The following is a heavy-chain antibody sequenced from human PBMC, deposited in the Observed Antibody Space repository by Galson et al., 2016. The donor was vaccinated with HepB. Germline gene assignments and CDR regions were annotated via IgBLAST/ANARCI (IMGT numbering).Heavy chain of an antibody. V-gene: IGHV4-4*02. J-gene: IGHJ4*02. Sequence: SETLSLTCAVSGVSITSSDWWSWVRQPPGQGLEWIGQIFHSGRVNYTPSLASRVTISIDTSNNHFSLRPTSVTAADTALYYCARQYWGGPSDYWGQGTLVTVSS. CDR2: IFHSGRV. CDR1: GVSITSSDW. D-gene: IGHD2/OR15-2a*01. CDR3: ARQYWGGPSDY.